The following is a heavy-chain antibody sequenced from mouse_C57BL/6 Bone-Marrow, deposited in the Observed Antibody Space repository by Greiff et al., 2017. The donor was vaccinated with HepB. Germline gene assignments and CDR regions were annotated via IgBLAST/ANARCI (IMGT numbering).Heavy chain of an antibody. Sequence: QVQLQQPGAELVRPGTSVKLSCKASGYTFTSYWMHWVKQRPGQGLEWIGVIDPSDSYTNYNQKFKGKATLTVDTSSSTAYMQLSSLTSEDSAVYSCARGLMDYWGQGTSVTVSS. D-gene: IGHD3-1*01. V-gene: IGHV1-59*01. CDR3: ARGLMDY. CDR1: GYTFTSYW. J-gene: IGHJ4*01. CDR2: IDPSDSYT.